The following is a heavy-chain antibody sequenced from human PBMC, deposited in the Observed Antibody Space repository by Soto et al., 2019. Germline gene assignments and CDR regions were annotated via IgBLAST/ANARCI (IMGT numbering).Heavy chain of an antibody. Sequence: PSETLSLTCTVSGGSISSSSYYWGWIRQPPGKGLEWIGYIFYSGTTNYSPSLKSRVTMSLGTAKNQFSLNLTSVTAADTAVYYCARGRGGTYDAFDIWGQGTMVTVSS. J-gene: IGHJ3*02. CDR3: ARGRGGTYDAFDI. CDR1: GGSISSSSYY. CDR2: IFYSGTT. V-gene: IGHV4-39*07. D-gene: IGHD1-26*01.